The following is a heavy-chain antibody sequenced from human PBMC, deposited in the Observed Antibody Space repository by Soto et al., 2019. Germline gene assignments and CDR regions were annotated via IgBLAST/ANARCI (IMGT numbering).Heavy chain of an antibody. CDR2: INTNTGNP. CDR3: ARDRGFDCGYDS. CDR1: GYMFTSYG. V-gene: IGHV7-4-1*01. D-gene: IGHD3-9*01. J-gene: IGHJ5*01. Sequence: QVQLVQSGSELMKPGASVKVSCKASGYMFTSYGINWVRQAPGQGLEWLGWINTNTGNPTYAQGFTGRFVFSLDTSVTTAYLQIYSLKADDTAVYYCARDRGFDCGYDSWGQGTLVTASS.